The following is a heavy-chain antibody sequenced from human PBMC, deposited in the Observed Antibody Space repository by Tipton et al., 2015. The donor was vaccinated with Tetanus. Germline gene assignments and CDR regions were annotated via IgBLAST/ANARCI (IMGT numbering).Heavy chain of an antibody. J-gene: IGHJ6*03. D-gene: IGHD1-1*01. CDR2: ISWNSGSI. V-gene: IGHV3-9*01. CDR1: GFTFDDYA. CDR3: AKDRHDTYYYYMDV. Sequence: SLRLSCAASGFTFDDYAMHWVRQAPGKGLEWVSGISWNSGSIGYADSVKGRFTISRDNAKNSLYLQMNSLRVEDTALYYCAKDRHDTYYYYMDVWGKGTTVTVSS.